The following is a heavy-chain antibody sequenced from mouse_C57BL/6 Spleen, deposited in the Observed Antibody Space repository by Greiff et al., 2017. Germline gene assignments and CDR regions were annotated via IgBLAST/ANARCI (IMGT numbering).Heavy chain of an antibody. J-gene: IGHJ2*01. Sequence: VQLQQPGAELVKPGASVKMSCKASGYTFTSYWITWVKQRPGQGLEWIGDIYPGSGSTNYHEKFKSKATLAVDTSSSTAYMQLSSLTSEDSAVYYCARESRDENDFGYWGQGTTLTVSS. V-gene: IGHV1-55*01. CDR2: IYPGSGST. CDR1: GYTFTSYW. CDR3: ARESRDENDFGY.